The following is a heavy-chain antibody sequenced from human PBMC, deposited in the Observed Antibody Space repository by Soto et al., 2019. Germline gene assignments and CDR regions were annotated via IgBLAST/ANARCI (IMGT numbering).Heavy chain of an antibody. CDR2: MYYSGSA. J-gene: IGHJ4*02. V-gene: IGHV4-39*01. CDR3: ARHVGNSPPGS. CDR1: GGSISSSNYH. Sequence: QLQLQESGPGLVKPSETLSLTCTVSGGSISSSNYHWGWIRQPPGKGLEWIGGMYYSGSAYYNPSLTLRVTISLDTSKNQSSRKLPSVTAADTAVYHCARHVGNSPPGSWGQGTLVTVSS. D-gene: IGHD1-26*01.